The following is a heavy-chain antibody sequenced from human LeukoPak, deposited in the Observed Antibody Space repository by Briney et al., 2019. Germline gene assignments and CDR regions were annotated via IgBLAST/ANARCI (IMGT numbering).Heavy chain of an antibody. J-gene: IGHJ4*02. CDR3: ARQKTYYYDSSGYLYYFDY. D-gene: IGHD3-22*01. CDR2: INWNGGST. CDR1: GFTFSSYW. V-gene: IGHV3-20*04. Sequence: GGSLRLSCAASGFTFSSYWMHWVRQAPGKGLEWVSGINWNGGSTGYADSVKGRFTISRDNAKNSLYLQMNSLRAEDTALYYCARQKTYYYDSSGYLYYFDYWGQGTLVTVSS.